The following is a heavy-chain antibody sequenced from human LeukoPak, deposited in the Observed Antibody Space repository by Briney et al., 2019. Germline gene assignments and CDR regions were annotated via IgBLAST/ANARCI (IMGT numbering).Heavy chain of an antibody. D-gene: IGHD3-22*01. CDR1: GGSISSGGYY. J-gene: IGHJ4*02. V-gene: IGHV4-31*03. CDR3: AREPLGPDSSGYYFDY. CDR2: IYYSGST. Sequence: IPPETLSLTCTVSGGSISSGGYYWSWIRQHPGKGLEWIGYIYYSGSTYYNPSLKSRVTISVDTSKNQFSLKLSSVTAADTAVYYCAREPLGPDSSGYYFDYWGQGTLVTVSS.